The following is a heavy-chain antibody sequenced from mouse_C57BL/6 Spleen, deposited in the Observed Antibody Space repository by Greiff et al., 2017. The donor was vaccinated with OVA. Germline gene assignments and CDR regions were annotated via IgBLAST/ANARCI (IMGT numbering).Heavy chain of an antibody. V-gene: IGHV1-55*01. CDR3: AGWGYYGSSVEYYFDY. D-gene: IGHD1-1*01. CDR1: GYTFTSYW. CDR2: IYPGSGST. Sequence: VQLQQPGAELVKPGASVKMSCKASGYTFTSYWITWVKQRPGQGLEWIGDIYPGSGSTNYNEKFKSKATLTVDTSSSTAYMQLSSLTSEDSAVYYCAGWGYYGSSVEYYFDYWGQGTTLTVSS. J-gene: IGHJ2*01.